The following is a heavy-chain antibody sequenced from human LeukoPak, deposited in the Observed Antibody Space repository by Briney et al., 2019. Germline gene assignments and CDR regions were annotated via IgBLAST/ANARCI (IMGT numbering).Heavy chain of an antibody. CDR3: ARDRDVFDI. J-gene: IGHJ3*02. CDR1: LYTLTGYY. Sequence: ASVKVSCMASLYTLTGYYMHWVRQAPRQGVEWMGWINPNSGGTNYAQKPQGRVTMTRDTSLSTAYMEQSRVRSDDTGVYYCARDRDVFDIWGEGTMVTVSS. CDR2: INPNSGGT. V-gene: IGHV1-2*02.